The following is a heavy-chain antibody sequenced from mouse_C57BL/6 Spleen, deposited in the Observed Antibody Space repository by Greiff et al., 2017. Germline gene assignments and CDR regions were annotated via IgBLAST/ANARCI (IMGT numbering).Heavy chain of an antibody. Sequence: EVKLLEPGEGLVKPGGSLKFSCPASGFTFSSYAMPWVRQIPEKRLEWVAFISSGGDYITYADPVKGRFTISRENARNPQYLQMSSLKSEDTAMYYCTRDHYGSSSWFAYWGQGTLVTVSA. V-gene: IGHV5-9-1*02. CDR1: GFTFSSYA. J-gene: IGHJ3*01. CDR2: ISSGGDYI. D-gene: IGHD1-1*01. CDR3: TRDHYGSSSWFAY.